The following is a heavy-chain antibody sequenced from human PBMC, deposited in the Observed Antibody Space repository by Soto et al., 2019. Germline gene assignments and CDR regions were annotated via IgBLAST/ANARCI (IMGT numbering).Heavy chain of an antibody. D-gene: IGHD2-2*01. Sequence: PSETLSLTCTVSGGSISSGGSYWGWLRQPPGKGLEWIGYIYYTGNTTLNPSLRSRVTLSVDTSKNQFSLNLSSVTEADTAVYYCVRYCSTTKCPFDYWGQGTLVTVSS. CDR1: GGSISSGGSY. CDR2: IYYTGNT. V-gene: IGHV4-30-4*02. J-gene: IGHJ4*02. CDR3: VRYCSTTKCPFDY.